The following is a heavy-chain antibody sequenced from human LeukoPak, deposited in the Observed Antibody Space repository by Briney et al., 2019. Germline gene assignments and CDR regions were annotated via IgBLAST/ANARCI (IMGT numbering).Heavy chain of an antibody. Sequence: PGGSLRLSCAASGFTFSSYATSWVRQAPGKGLEWVSAVSGSGGSTYYADSVKGRFTISRDNSKNTLYLQMNSLRAEDTAVYYCAKHYDILTGYSDYWGQGTLVTVSS. D-gene: IGHD3-9*01. J-gene: IGHJ4*02. CDR1: GFTFSSYA. CDR3: AKHYDILTGYSDY. V-gene: IGHV3-23*01. CDR2: VSGSGGST.